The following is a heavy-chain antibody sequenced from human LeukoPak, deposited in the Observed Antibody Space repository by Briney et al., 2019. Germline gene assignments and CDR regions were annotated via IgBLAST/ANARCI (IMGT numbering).Heavy chain of an antibody. CDR1: GYTFTSYD. CDR3: AINRYSGSYYGGDY. J-gene: IGHJ4*02. Sequence: GASVKVSCKASGYTFTSYDINWVRQATGQGLEWMGWMNPNSGNTGYAQKFQGRVTMTRNTSVSTAYMELSSLRSEDTAVYYCAINRYSGSYYGGDYWGQGTLVTVSS. CDR2: MNPNSGNT. V-gene: IGHV1-8*01. D-gene: IGHD1-26*01.